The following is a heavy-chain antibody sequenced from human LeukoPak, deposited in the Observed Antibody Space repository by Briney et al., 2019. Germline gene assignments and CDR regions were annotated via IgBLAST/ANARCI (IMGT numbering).Heavy chain of an antibody. J-gene: IGHJ1*01. CDR2: IRNDDGSNK. V-gene: IGHV3-30*02. CDR1: GFTFSNCG. CDR3: AKDEAQYFQH. Sequence: PGGSLRLSCAASGFTFSNCGMHWVRQAPGKGLEWVAFIRNDDGSNKYYADSVKGRFTISRDNSKNTVHLQMNSLRVEDTAVYYCAKDEAQYFQHWGQGTLVTVSA.